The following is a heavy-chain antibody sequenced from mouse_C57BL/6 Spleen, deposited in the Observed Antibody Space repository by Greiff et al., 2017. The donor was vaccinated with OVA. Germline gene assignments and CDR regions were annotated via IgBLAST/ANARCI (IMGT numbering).Heavy chain of an antibody. V-gene: IGHV5-4*01. D-gene: IGHD1-1*01. Sequence: EVMLVESGGGLVKPGGSLKLSCAASGFTFSSYAMSWVRQTPEKRLEWVATISDGGSYTYYPDNVKGRFTISRDNAKNNLYLQMSHLKSEDTAMYYCARDYYGSRGGYFDYWGQGTTLTVSS. CDR1: GFTFSSYA. CDR3: ARDYYGSRGGYFDY. CDR2: ISDGGSYT. J-gene: IGHJ2*01.